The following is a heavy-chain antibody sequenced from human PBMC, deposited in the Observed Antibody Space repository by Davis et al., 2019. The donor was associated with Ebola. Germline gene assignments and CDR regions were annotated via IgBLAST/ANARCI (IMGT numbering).Heavy chain of an antibody. CDR3: ARYSYLDY. CDR2: ISYDGSNK. J-gene: IGHJ4*02. CDR1: GFTFSSYA. V-gene: IGHV3-30*04. Sequence: GGSLRLSCAASGFTFSSYAMHWVRQAPGKGLEWVAVISYDGSNKYYADSVKGRFTISRDNSKNTLYLQMNSLRAEDTAVYYCARYSYLDYWGQGTLVTVSS. D-gene: IGHD4-11*01.